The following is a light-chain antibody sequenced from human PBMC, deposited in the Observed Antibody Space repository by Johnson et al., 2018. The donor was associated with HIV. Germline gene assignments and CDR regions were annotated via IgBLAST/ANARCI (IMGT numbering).Light chain of an antibody. CDR1: SSNIGKNY. CDR2: DND. CDR3: ATWDSSLSAYV. Sequence: QLVLTQPPSVSAAPRQKVTISCSGSSSNIGKNYVSWYRHLPGTAPKLLIYDNDKRPSGIPDRFSASKSGSSATLGITGLQTGDDADYYCATWDSSLSAYVFGPGTKVTIL. V-gene: IGLV1-51*01. J-gene: IGLJ1*01.